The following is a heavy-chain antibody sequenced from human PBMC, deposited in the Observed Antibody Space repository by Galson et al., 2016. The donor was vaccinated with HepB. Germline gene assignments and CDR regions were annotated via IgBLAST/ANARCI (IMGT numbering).Heavy chain of an antibody. D-gene: IGHD3-3*01. CDR1: GDSVSSNSAA. CDR2: TYYRSKWSN. J-gene: IGHJ5*02. Sequence: CAISGDSVSSNSAAWNWIRQSPSRGLEWLGRTYYRSKWSNDYAISVKSRLMINADTSKNQFSLHLNYVTPEDTAVYYCARAEAGHYDVWSAYHHWGQGTLVTVSS. V-gene: IGHV6-1*01. CDR3: ARAEAGHYDVWSAYHH.